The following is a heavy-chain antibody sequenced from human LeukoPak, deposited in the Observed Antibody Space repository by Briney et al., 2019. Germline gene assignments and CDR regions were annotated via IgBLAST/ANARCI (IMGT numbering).Heavy chain of an antibody. D-gene: IGHD3-22*01. V-gene: IGHV1-69*04. Sequence: GASVKVSCKASGGTFSSYAISWVRQAPGQGLEWMGRIIPILGIANYAQKSQGRVTITADKSTSTAYMELSSLRSEDTAVYYCARETYYYDSSGYYYFDYWGQGTLVTVSS. J-gene: IGHJ4*02. CDR2: IIPILGIA. CDR1: GGTFSSYA. CDR3: ARETYYYDSSGYYYFDY.